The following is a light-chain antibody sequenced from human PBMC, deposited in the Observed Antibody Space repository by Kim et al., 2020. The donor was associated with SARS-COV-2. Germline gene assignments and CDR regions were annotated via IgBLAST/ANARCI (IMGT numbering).Light chain of an antibody. Sequence: QSVTLSDTGTGSECGGYTYVSWYQQHPGKAPKLMIYEVTERPSGVPNRFSGSKSGNTASLTVSGLQAEDEADYYCSSYAGTNNPYVFGTGTKVTVL. CDR3: SSYAGTNNPYV. V-gene: IGLV2-8*01. CDR2: EVT. J-gene: IGLJ1*01. CDR1: GSECGGYTY.